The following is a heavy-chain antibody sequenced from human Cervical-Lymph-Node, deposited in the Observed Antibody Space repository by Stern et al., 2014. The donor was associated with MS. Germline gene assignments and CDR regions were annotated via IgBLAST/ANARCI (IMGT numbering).Heavy chain of an antibody. J-gene: IGHJ4*02. D-gene: IGHD3-10*01. V-gene: IGHV1-3*01. CDR3: VTHVPVPRGWF. CDR1: GYTFSSYG. Sequence: QVQLVQSGAEVKKPGASVKVSCKASGYTFSSYGMHWVRQAPGQRPEWMGWINAGNGETKYSQKFQGRVTISRDISATTAYMELSTLRSEDTAVYYCVTHVPVPRGWFWGQGTLVTVSS. CDR2: INAGNGET.